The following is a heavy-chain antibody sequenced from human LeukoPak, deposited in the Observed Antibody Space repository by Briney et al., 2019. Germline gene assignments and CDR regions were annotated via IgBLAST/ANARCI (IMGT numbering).Heavy chain of an antibody. J-gene: IGHJ5*02. CDR2: TYYRSKWYN. V-gene: IGHV6-1*01. D-gene: IGHD1-1*01. Sequence: SQTLSLTCAISGDSVSSNSAAWNWIRQSPSRGLEWLGRTYYRSKWYNDYAVSVKSRKTINPNTSKNQFSLQLSSVTAADTAVYDCARPVPSRRGWFDPWGQGTLVTVSS. CDR1: GDSVSSNSAA. CDR3: ARPVPSRRGWFDP.